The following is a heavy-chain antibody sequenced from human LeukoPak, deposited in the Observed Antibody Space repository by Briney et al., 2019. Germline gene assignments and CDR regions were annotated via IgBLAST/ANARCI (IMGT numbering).Heavy chain of an antibody. V-gene: IGHV3-30*18. CDR1: GFAFSSFG. CDR2: ISYDGSNE. J-gene: IGHJ4*02. Sequence: GGSLRLSCGAPGFAFSSFGMHWVRQAPGKGLEWVAVISYDGSNEYYADFAKGRFTISRDNSKNTLYLQMKSLRTEDTAVYYCAKDQYYYGSPVFDYWGQGTLVTVSS. CDR3: AKDQYYYGSPVFDY. D-gene: IGHD3-10*01.